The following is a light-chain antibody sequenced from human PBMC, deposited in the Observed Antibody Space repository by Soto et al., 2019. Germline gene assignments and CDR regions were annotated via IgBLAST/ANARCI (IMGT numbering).Light chain of an antibody. Sequence: EIVMTQSPDTLSVSPGERATLSCRASQSISSNLAWYQQKPGQAPRLLIYGASTRATGIPDRFSGSGSGIEFTLTISSLQSEDFAVYYCQRYNNGPLYSFGQGTKLEIK. J-gene: IGKJ2*03. CDR1: QSISSN. CDR3: QRYNNGPLYS. V-gene: IGKV3-15*01. CDR2: GAS.